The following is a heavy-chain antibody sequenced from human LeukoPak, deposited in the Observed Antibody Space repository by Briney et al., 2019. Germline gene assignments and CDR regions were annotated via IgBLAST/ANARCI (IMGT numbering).Heavy chain of an antibody. V-gene: IGHV3-48*04. Sequence: GGSLRLSCAASGFAFSSYSMNWVRQAPGKGPEWLSYISSASGSIYYADSVKGRFTISRDNAKNSLFLQMNSLRAEDTAMYYCARGRLNGNVDFWGQGTLVTVSS. J-gene: IGHJ4*02. D-gene: IGHD1-20*01. CDR1: GFAFSSYS. CDR2: ISSASGSI. CDR3: ARGRLNGNVDF.